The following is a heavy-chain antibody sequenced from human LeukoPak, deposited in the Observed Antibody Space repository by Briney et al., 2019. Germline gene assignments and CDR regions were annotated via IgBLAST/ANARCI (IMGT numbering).Heavy chain of an antibody. D-gene: IGHD4-17*01. CDR3: ASVGDYVSY. CDR2: IYTSGST. V-gene: IGHV4-61*02. J-gene: IGHJ4*02. CDR1: GGSISSGSYY. Sequence: SETLSLTCTVSGGSISSGSYYWGWIRQPAGKGLEWIRRIYTSGSTNYNPSLKSRVTISVDTSKNQFSLKLMSETAADTAVYYCASVGDYVSYWGQGTLVTVSS.